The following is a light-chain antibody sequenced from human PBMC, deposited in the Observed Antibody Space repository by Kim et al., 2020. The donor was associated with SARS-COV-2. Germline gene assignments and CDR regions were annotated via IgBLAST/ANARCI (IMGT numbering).Light chain of an antibody. CDR3: QQYNNWPLPCT. J-gene: IGKJ2*02. Sequence: SPGERATLSCRASQSFGTNLAWYQQKPGQAPRLLLYVTSIRATGIPARFSGSGSGTEFTLTISSLQSEDFAVYYCQQYNNWPLPCTFGQGTKLEI. CDR2: VTS. V-gene: IGKV3-15*01. CDR1: QSFGTN.